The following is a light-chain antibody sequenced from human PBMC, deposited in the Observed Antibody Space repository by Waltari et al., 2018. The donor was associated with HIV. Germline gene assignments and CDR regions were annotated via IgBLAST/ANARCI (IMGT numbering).Light chain of an antibody. J-gene: IGKJ1*01. CDR3: QQYNNWPPVA. CDR1: QSVSSN. V-gene: IGKV3-15*01. CDR2: GAS. Sequence: EIVMTQSPATLSVSPGERATLSCRASQSVSSNLAWYQQKPGQAPRLLIYGASTRATGIPARFSGSGSGTEFTLAISSLQSEDFAVYYCQQYNNWPPVAFGQGTKVEIK.